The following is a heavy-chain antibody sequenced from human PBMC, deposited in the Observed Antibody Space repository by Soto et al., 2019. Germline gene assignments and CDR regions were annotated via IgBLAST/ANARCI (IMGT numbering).Heavy chain of an antibody. D-gene: IGHD6-13*01. CDR3: ATGRVFCHDEYFQH. Sequence: GGSLRLSCAASGFTFSNAWMSWVRQAPGKGLEWVGRIKSKTDGGTADYAAPVKGRFTISREDSKNTLYLQRTSLKTEDEAVYYCATGRVFCHDEYFQHWGQGTLVTVSS. V-gene: IGHV3-15*01. CDR2: IKSKTDGGTA. J-gene: IGHJ1*01. CDR1: GFTFSNAW.